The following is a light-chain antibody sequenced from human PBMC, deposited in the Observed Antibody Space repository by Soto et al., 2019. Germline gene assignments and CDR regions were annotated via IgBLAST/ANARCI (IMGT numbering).Light chain of an antibody. CDR3: QSYDSSLSVV. J-gene: IGLJ2*01. CDR2: GNN. Sequence: QAVVTQPPSVSGAPGQRVTISCTGSSSNIGAGSDVHWYQHLPGTAPKLLIYGNNNRPSGVSDRFSGSKSGTSASLAITGLQAEDEADYYCQSYDSSLSVVFGGGTKVTVL. CDR1: SSNIGAGSD. V-gene: IGLV1-40*01.